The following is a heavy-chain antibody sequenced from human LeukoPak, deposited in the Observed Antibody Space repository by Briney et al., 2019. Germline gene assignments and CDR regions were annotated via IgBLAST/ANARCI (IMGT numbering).Heavy chain of an antibody. CDR2: INTNTGNP. Sequence: ASVKVSCKASGYTFTTYAMNWVRQAPGQGLEWMGWINTNTGNPTYAQGFTGRFVFSLDTSVSTAYLQNSSLRAEDTAVYYCARYTSGYYRWFDPWGQGTLVTVSS. CDR3: ARYTSGYYRWFDP. V-gene: IGHV7-4-1*02. J-gene: IGHJ5*02. CDR1: GYTFTTYA. D-gene: IGHD6-19*01.